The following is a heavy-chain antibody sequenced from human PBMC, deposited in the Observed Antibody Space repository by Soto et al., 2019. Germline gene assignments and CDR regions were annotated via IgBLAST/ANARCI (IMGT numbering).Heavy chain of an antibody. D-gene: IGHD6-13*01. J-gene: IGHJ4*02. CDR2: IIPAFGTA. V-gene: IGHV1-69*06. CDR3: ARGLDQHPVGVYFDT. CDR1: GGTFNSYL. Sequence: QVHLVQSGAEVKNPGSSVKVSCKTSGGTFNSYLIDWLRQAPGQGLEWMGGIIPAFGTAKYAQKFQGRVTITADKSTTTAYMELRTLTYEDTAVYYCARGLDQHPVGVYFDTLGQGTLVTVSS.